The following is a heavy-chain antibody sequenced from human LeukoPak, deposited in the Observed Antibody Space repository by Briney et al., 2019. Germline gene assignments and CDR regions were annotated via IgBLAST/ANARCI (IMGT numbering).Heavy chain of an antibody. CDR3: ARSNQADDY. D-gene: IGHD4-11*01. J-gene: IGHJ4*02. CDR2: INAGGSST. V-gene: IGHV3-74*01. CDR1: GFTFRSHW. Sequence: GGSLRLSCAASGFTFRSHWMHWVRQVPGKGLVWVSRINAGGSSTTYADSVKGRFTISRDNAKNTLYLQMNSLRAEDTAVYYCARSNQADDYWGQGTLVTVSS.